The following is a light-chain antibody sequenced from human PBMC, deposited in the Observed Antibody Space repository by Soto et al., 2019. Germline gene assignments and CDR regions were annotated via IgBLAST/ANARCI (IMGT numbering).Light chain of an antibody. CDR3: QQGYSTPWT. Sequence: DLQMTQYPSTLFASVADRDTITRRASQSSSSWLARYQQKPGKARKLLIYDASSLESGVPSRFSASVSGKDFTLTLNSLQPEVFATYCRQQGYSTPWTFGQGTKVDIK. V-gene: IGKV1-5*01. J-gene: IGKJ1*01. CDR1: QSSSSW. CDR2: DAS.